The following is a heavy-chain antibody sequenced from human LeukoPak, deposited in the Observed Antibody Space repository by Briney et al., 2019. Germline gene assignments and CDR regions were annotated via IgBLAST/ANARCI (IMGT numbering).Heavy chain of an antibody. CDR1: GGSISGYY. V-gene: IGHV4-59*01. D-gene: IGHD1-1*01. CDR3: ARDVRTGTTPYYYGMDV. J-gene: IGHJ6*02. Sequence: PSETLSLTCTVSGGSISGYYWSWIRQPPGKGLEWMGYIHYSGSTDYNPSLKSRVTMSVDTSKNQFSLKVRSVTAADTAVYYCARDVRTGTTPYYYGMDVWGQGTTVTVSS. CDR2: IHYSGST.